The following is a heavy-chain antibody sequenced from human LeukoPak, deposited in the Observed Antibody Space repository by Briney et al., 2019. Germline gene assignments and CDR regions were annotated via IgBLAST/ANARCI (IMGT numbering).Heavy chain of an antibody. V-gene: IGHV4-59*02. CDR2: IYHSGST. CDR3: AHKGRGSGSYNM. CDR1: EFSVGSNY. J-gene: IGHJ4*02. D-gene: IGHD3-10*01. Sequence: GSLRLSCAASEFSVGSNYMTWVRQAPGKGLEWIGSIYHSGSTYYNPSLKGRVTISLDTSKNQFSLDLSSVTAADTATYYCAHKGRGSGSYNMWGQGTLVPVSS.